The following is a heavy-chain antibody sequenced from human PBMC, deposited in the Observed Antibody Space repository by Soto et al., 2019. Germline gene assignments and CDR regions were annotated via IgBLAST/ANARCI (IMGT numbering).Heavy chain of an antibody. CDR2: INPNSGGT. J-gene: IGHJ6*02. CDR1: GYSFTGYY. V-gene: IGHV1-2*04. CDR3: ARGAAPSIVGGVNYYYYGMDV. D-gene: IGHD1-26*01. Sequence: ALLKGYCKASGYSFTGYYMHWVRQGHGQGLECMGWINPNSGGTNYAQKFQGWVTMTRDTSISIAYMELSRLRSDDTAVYYCARGAAPSIVGGVNYYYYGMDVCGQGTTVTFSS.